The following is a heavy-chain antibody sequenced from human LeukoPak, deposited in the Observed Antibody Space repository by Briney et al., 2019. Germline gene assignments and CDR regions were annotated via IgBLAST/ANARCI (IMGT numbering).Heavy chain of an antibody. V-gene: IGHV3-7*03. J-gene: IGHJ4*02. D-gene: IGHD3/OR15-3a*01. CDR2: IKQDGTEK. CDR1: GFTSSEYW. CDR3: AGGAGWTAED. Sequence: GGFLRLSCVASGFTSSEYWMTWVRHAPGKGLEWVANIKQDGTEKHYVDSVKGRFTISRDNTENSMYLQMNSLRVEDTAVYFCAGGAGWTAEDWGQGTQVTVSS.